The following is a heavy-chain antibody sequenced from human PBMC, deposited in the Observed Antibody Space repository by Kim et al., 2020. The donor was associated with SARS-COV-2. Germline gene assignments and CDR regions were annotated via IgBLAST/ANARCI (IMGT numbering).Heavy chain of an antibody. V-gene: IGHV4-39*01. Sequence: GITYYNPSLKSRVTISVDTSKNQFSLKLSSVTAADTAVYYCARTQRWFDPWGQGTLVTVSS. CDR2: GIT. D-gene: IGHD2-2*01. J-gene: IGHJ5*02. CDR3: ARTQRWFDP.